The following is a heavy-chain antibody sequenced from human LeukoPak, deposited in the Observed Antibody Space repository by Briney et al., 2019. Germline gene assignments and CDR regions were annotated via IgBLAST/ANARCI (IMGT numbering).Heavy chain of an antibody. CDR3: ARARITMVRGVIILVY. D-gene: IGHD3-10*01. J-gene: IGHJ4*02. V-gene: IGHV1-8*01. CDR1: GCTFTSYD. CDR2: MNPNSGNT. Sequence: ASVKVSCKASGCTFTSYDINWVRQATGQGLEWMGWMNPNSGNTGYAQKFQGRVTMTRNTSISTAYMELSSLRSEDTAVYYCARARITMVRGVIILVYWGQGTLVTVSS.